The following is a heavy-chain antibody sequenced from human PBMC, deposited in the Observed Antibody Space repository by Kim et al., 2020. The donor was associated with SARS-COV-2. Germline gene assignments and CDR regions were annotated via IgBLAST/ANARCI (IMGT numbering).Heavy chain of an antibody. CDR3: ARVYDYYGSGSSSY. D-gene: IGHD3-10*01. V-gene: IGHV4-34*01. CDR2: INDRGST. J-gene: IGHJ4*02. CDR1: GDPFSGYF. Sequence: SETLSLTCAVNGDPFSGYFWSWIRQSPEKGLEWIGEINDRGSTTYNPSLESRVSMSVDIIKRHFSLYLSSVTAADTAVYYCARVYDYYGSGSSSYWGRG.